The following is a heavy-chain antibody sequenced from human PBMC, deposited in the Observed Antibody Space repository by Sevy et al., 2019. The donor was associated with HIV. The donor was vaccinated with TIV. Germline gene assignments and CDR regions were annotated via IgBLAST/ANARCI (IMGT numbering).Heavy chain of an antibody. CDR1: GYTFTSYY. D-gene: IGHD3-10*01. CDR3: ARDCPTYYYGSGSYYPYYYYGMDV. CDR2: INPSGGST. V-gene: IGHV1-46*03. Sequence: ASVKVSCKASGYTFTSYYMHWVRQAPGQGLEWMGIINPSGGSTSYAQTFQGRVTMTRDTSTSTVYMELSSLRSEDTAVYYCARDCPTYYYGSGSYYPYYYYGMDVWGQGTTVTVSS. J-gene: IGHJ6*02.